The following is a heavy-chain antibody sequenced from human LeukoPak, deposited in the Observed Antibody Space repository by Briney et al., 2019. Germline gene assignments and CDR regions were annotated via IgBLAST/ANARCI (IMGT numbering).Heavy chain of an antibody. Sequence: SETLSLTCTVSGGSISSGGYYWSWIRQPAGKGLEYLGRIHTSGSTNYNPSLTSRVTISRDTSKNLYSLKLSSVTATDTAVYYCARDKTYSGSGIYTYFDYWGQGILVTVSS. D-gene: IGHD3-10*01. CDR1: GGSISSGGYY. CDR2: IHTSGST. J-gene: IGHJ4*02. V-gene: IGHV4-61*02. CDR3: ARDKTYSGSGIYTYFDY.